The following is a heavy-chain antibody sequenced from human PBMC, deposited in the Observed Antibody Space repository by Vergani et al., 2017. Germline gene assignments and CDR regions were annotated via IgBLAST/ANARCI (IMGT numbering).Heavy chain of an antibody. CDR2: INHSGST. CDR1: GGSISSGGYY. V-gene: IGHV4-30-2*02. CDR3: ARGYYDSSGYYYDY. Sequence: QLQLQESGSGLVKPSQTLSLTCTVSGGSISSGGYYWSWIRQPPGKGLEWIGEINHSGSTNYNPSLKSRVTISVDTSKNQFSLKLSSVTAADTAVYYCARGYYDSSGYYYDYWGQGTLVTVSS. J-gene: IGHJ4*02. D-gene: IGHD3-22*01.